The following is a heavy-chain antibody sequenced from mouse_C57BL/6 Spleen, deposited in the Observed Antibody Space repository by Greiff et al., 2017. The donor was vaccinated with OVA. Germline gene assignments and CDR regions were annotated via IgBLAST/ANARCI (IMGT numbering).Heavy chain of an antibody. D-gene: IGHD1-1*01. Sequence: VQLQQSGPELVKPGASVKISCKASGYTFTDYYMNWVKQSHGKSLEWIGDINPNNGGTSYNQKFKGKATLTVDKSSSTAYMELRSLTSEDSAVYYCARYYGSFPWFAYWGQGTLVTVSA. CDR3: ARYYGSFPWFAY. V-gene: IGHV1-26*01. J-gene: IGHJ3*01. CDR2: INPNNGGT. CDR1: GYTFTDYY.